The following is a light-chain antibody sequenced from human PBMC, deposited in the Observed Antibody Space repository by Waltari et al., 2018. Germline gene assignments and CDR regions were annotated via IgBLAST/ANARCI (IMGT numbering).Light chain of an antibody. Sequence: DIVLTQSPGTLSVSPGQRVTLSCRASQSLSSNYLTWYHHRPGQAPRLRIYNAATRATGIPDRFSGSGSGTDFTLTISRLEPEDFGVYYCQRYHSSSWTFGQGTKVEIK. CDR2: NAA. V-gene: IGKV3-20*01. CDR3: QRYHSSSWT. J-gene: IGKJ1*01. CDR1: QSLSSNY.